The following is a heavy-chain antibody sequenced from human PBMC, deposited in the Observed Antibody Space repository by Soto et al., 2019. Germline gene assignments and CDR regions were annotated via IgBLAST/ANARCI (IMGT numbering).Heavy chain of an antibody. J-gene: IGHJ6*03. Sequence: PSETLSLTCTVSGGSISSYYWSWIRQPPGKGLEWIGYIYYSGSTNYNPSLKSRVTISVDTSKNQFSLKLSSVTAADTAVYYCARHGDFWSGYYTYYYYYYMDVWGKGTTVTVSS. CDR1: GGSISSYY. D-gene: IGHD3-3*01. CDR2: IYYSGST. CDR3: ARHGDFWSGYYTYYYYYYMDV. V-gene: IGHV4-59*08.